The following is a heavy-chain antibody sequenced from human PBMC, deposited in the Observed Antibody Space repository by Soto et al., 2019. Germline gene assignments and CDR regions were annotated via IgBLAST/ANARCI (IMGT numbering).Heavy chain of an antibody. CDR3: VRGGGGGLFDP. J-gene: IGHJ5*02. D-gene: IGHD2-15*01. CDR1: GFTFSDYY. CDR2: ISSSSSYT. Sequence: PGGSLRLSCAASGFTFSDYYMSWIRQAPGKGLEWVSYISSSSSYTNYADSVKGRFTISRDNAKRSLYLQMMSLTAEDTAIYYCVRGGGGGLFDPWGQGTMVTVSS. V-gene: IGHV3-11*06.